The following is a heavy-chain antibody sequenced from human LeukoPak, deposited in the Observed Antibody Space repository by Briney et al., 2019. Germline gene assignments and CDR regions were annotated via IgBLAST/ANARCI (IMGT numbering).Heavy chain of an antibody. CDR2: IYYSGST. D-gene: IGHD3-22*01. V-gene: IGHV4-59*01. CDR3: ARGETYYYDSSGYSWFDP. Sequence: SETLSLTCTVSGGSISSYYWSWIRQPPGKGLEWIGYIYYSGSTNYNPSLKSRVTISVDTSKNQFSLKLSSVTAADTAVYYCARGETYYYDSSGYSWFDPWGQGTLVTVSS. J-gene: IGHJ5*02. CDR1: GGSISSYY.